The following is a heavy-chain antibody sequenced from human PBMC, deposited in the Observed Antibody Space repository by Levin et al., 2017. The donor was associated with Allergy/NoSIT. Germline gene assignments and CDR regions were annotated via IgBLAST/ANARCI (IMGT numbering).Heavy chain of an antibody. CDR1: GFTFSSYW. CDR3: AREIPRQQTVLDY. D-gene: IGHD1/OR15-1a*01. J-gene: IGHJ4*02. Sequence: GGSLRLSCAASGFTFSSYWMSWVRQAPGKGLEWVANIKEDGSERNYVDSMKGRLTISRDNAKNSLFLQMNSLRAEDTAVYYCAREIPRQQTVLDYWGQGTLVTVSS. V-gene: IGHV3-7*04. CDR2: IKEDGSER.